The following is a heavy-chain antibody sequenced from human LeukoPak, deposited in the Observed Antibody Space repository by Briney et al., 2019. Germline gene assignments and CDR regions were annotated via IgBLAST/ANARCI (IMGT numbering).Heavy chain of an antibody. CDR2: INPSDGSI. D-gene: IGHD3-10*01. V-gene: IGHV1-46*01. Sequence: ASVKVSCKASGYTFTSYWIQWVRQAPGQGLEWMGLINPSDGSIAYAHRFQGRVTMTRDTSTSIVYMDLSSLRSEDTAVYYCAHQWFGESGTTDYWGQGTLVTVSS. J-gene: IGHJ4*02. CDR1: GYTFTSYW. CDR3: AHQWFGESGTTDY.